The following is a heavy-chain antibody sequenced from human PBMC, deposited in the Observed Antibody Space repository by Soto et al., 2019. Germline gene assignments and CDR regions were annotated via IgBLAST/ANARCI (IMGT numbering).Heavy chain of an antibody. CDR1: GFTFRNYA. CDR3: AKDREQVLRFLEWSFDY. Sequence: GESLRLSCAASGFTFRNYAMSWIRQAPGKGLEWVSSISGSGGSTYYADSVKGRFTISRDNSKNTLYLQMNSLRAEDTAVYYCAKDREQVLRFLEWSFDYWGQGTLVTVSS. D-gene: IGHD3-3*01. CDR2: ISGSGGST. J-gene: IGHJ4*02. V-gene: IGHV3-23*01.